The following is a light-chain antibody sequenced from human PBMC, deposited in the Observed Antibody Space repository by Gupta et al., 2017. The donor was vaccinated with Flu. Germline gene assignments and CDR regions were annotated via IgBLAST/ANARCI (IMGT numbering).Light chain of an antibody. Sequence: QSASPPPRPVSGSPVLSVTLSFTRATNDVGGSNRVSWYQQRPGKAPKLILSDVTERPSGVPDRFSGSKSGNTASLTISGLQADDEADYYCSAHAGRVTWVFGTGTTVTVL. CDR1: TNDVGGSNR. CDR3: SAHAGRVTWV. CDR2: DVT. J-gene: IGLJ1*01. V-gene: IGLV2-11*01.